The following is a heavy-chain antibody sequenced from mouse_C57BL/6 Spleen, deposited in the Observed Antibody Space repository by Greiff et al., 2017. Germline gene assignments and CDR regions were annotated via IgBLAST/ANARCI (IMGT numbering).Heavy chain of an antibody. CDR1: GYAFSSSW. Sequence: QVQLQQSGPELVKPGASVKISCKASGYAFSSSWMNWVKQRPGKGLEWIGRIYPGDGDTNYNGKFKGKATLTADKSSSTAYMQLSSLTSEDSAVSFCARESELYGSRFAYWGQGTLVTVSA. V-gene: IGHV1-82*01. D-gene: IGHD1-1*01. CDR2: IYPGDGDT. CDR3: ARESELYGSRFAY. J-gene: IGHJ3*01.